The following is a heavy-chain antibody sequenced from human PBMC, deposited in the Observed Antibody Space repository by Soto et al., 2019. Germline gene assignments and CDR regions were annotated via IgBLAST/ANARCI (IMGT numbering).Heavy chain of an antibody. J-gene: IGHJ6*02. D-gene: IGHD3-10*01. V-gene: IGHV4-39*01. Sequence: SETLSLTCTVSGGSISSSSYYWCWIRQPPGKGLEWIGSIYYSGSTYYNPSLKSRVTISVDTSKNQFSLKLSSVTAADTAVYYCARMRGTMVRGDYYGMDVWGQGTTVTVSS. CDR2: IYYSGST. CDR3: ARMRGTMVRGDYYGMDV. CDR1: GGSISSSSYY.